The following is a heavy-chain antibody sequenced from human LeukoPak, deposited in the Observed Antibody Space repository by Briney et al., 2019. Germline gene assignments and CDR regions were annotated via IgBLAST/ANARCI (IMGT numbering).Heavy chain of an antibody. V-gene: IGHV3-21*01. Sequence: RAGGSLRLSCAASGFSFSSYTMNWVRQAPGKGLQWVSSITSGSTIYYADSVKGRFTISRDNAKTSLYLQMNSLGAEDTAVYYCAALERVDYWGQGTLVTVPS. CDR3: AALERVDY. CDR1: GFSFSSYT. J-gene: IGHJ4*02. CDR2: ITSGSTI. D-gene: IGHD1-1*01.